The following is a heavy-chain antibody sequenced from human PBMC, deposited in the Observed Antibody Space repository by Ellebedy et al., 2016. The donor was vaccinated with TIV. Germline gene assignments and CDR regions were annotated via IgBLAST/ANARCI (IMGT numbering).Heavy chain of an antibody. D-gene: IGHD3-22*01. CDR2: IKQDGSEK. CDR1: GFTFSSYW. J-gene: IGHJ2*01. V-gene: IGHV3-7*01. CDR3: ARDMRITMIVAVISWYFDL. Sequence: GGSLRLXCAASGFTFSSYWMSWVRQAPGKGLEWVANIKQDGSEKYYVDSVKGRFTISRDNAKNSLYLQMNSLRAEDTAVYYCARDMRITMIVAVISWYFDLWGRGTLVTVSS.